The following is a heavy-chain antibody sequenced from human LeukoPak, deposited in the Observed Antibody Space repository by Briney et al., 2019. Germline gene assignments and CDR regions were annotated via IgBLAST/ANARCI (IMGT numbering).Heavy chain of an antibody. CDR3: ARITGTWYYYYYYGMDV. Sequence: SETLSLTCTVSGGSISSSSYYWGWIRQPPGKGLGWIGSIYYSGSTYYNPSLKSRVTISVDTSKNQFSLKLSSVTAADTAVYYCARITGTWYYYYYYGMDVWGQGTTVTVSS. CDR1: GGSISSSSYY. V-gene: IGHV4-39*07. CDR2: IYYSGST. J-gene: IGHJ6*02. D-gene: IGHD1-14*01.